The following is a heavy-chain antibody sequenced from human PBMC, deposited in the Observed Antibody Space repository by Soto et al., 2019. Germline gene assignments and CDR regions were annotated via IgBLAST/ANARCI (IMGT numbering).Heavy chain of an antibody. CDR2: IWYDGSNK. Sequence: QVQLVESGGGVVQPGRSLRLSCAASGFTFSSYGMHWVRQAPGKGLEWVAVIWYDGSNKYYADSVKGRFTISRDNSKNTLYLQMNSLRAEDTAVYYCAQIGSSSGEDYYYGMDVWGQGTTVTVSS. CDR3: AQIGSSSGEDYYYGMDV. CDR1: GFTFSSYG. V-gene: IGHV3-33*06. D-gene: IGHD6-13*01. J-gene: IGHJ6*02.